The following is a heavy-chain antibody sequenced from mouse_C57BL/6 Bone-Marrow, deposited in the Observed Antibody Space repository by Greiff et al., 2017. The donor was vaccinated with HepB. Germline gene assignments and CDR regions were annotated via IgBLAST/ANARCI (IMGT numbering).Heavy chain of an antibody. CDR2: LHPNSGST. CDR1: GYTFTSYW. V-gene: IGHV1-64*01. CDR3: ARRAIYYGNSWFAF. Sequence: QVQLQQPGAELVKPGASVKLSCKASGYTFTSYWMHWVKQRPGPGLEWIGMLHPNSGSTNYNEKFKSKATLTVDKSSSTAYMQRSSLTSEDSAVYYCARRAIYYGNSWFAFWGQGTLVTVSA. D-gene: IGHD2-1*01. J-gene: IGHJ3*01.